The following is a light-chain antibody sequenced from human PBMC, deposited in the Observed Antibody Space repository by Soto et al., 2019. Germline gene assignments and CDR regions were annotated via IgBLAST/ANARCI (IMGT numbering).Light chain of an antibody. J-gene: IGKJ5*01. CDR2: AAS. CDR1: QSISGY. Sequence: DIQMTQSPSSLSASVGDRVTITCRASQSISGYLSWYQQKPGKAPILLIYAASTLQSGVPSRFSGSGSGTDFTLTISTLQPEDFATYYCQQAHGTFGQGTRLEIK. CDR3: QQAHGT. V-gene: IGKV1-39*01.